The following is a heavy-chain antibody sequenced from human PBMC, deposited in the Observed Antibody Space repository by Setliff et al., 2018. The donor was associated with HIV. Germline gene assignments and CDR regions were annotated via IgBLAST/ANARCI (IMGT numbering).Heavy chain of an antibody. D-gene: IGHD1-26*01. CDR2: IYDSGDI. CDR3: VRDYMWAFDY. CDR1: GFTFDDYG. Sequence: GGSLRLSCAASGFTFDDYGMSWVRQAPGKGLEWVSRIYDSGDIWYADSVRGRFTISRDNTKNSLYLQMNNLRAEDTAVYYCVRDYMWAFDYWGQGTLVTVSS. J-gene: IGHJ4*02. V-gene: IGHV3-20*04.